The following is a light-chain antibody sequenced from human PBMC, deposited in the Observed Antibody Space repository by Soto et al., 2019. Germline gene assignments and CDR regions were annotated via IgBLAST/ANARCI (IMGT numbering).Light chain of an antibody. CDR3: QQYNNWPIT. CDR1: QSVSSN. J-gene: IGKJ5*01. V-gene: IGKV3-15*01. CDR2: GAS. Sequence: EIEMTQSPATLSVSPGDRATLSCRASQSVSSNLDWYQQKPGQAPRLLIYGASTRATGIPARFSGSGSGTEFTLTISSLQYEDFAFYYCQQYNNWPITFGQGTRLEIK.